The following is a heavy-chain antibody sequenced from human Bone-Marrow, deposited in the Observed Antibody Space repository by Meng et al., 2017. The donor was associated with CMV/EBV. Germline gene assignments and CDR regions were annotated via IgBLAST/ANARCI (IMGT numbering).Heavy chain of an antibody. Sequence: LSCAASGFTFRTSFMNWVRQAPGKGLEWVAVISYDGSNKYYADSVKGRFTISRDNSKNTLYLQMNSLRAEDTAVYYCARDLNSYFDYWGQGTLVTVSS. CDR3: ARDLNSYFDY. J-gene: IGHJ4*02. V-gene: IGHV3-30-3*01. CDR2: ISYDGSNK. CDR1: GFTFRTSF.